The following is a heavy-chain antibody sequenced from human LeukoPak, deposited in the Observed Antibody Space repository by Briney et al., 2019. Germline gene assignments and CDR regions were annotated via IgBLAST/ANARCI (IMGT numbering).Heavy chain of an antibody. V-gene: IGHV3-33*01. Sequence: PGRFLRLSCTVSGFIFSSYGMHWVRQAPGKGLEWVAVIWSDGSNKDYVGSVKGRFTISRDDSKNTLYLQMNSLRVEDTAVYYCARSGGGTYFHYWGQGTLVTVSS. D-gene: IGHD2-15*01. CDR2: IWSDGSNK. CDR1: GFIFSSYG. J-gene: IGHJ4*02. CDR3: ARSGGGTYFHY.